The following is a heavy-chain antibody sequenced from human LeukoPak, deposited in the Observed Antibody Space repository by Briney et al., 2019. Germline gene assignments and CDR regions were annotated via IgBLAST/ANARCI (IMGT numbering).Heavy chain of an antibody. D-gene: IGHD6-13*01. CDR3: ARAIAAAEDY. CDR1: GFTFSTYS. Sequence: GGSLRLSCAASGFTFSTYSMNWVRQAPGKGLEWVSYISGSSSTIYYADSVMGRFTISRDNAKNSVHLQMNSLRAEDTAVYYCARAIAAAEDYWGQGTLVTVSS. J-gene: IGHJ4*02. CDR2: ISGSSSTI. V-gene: IGHV3-48*01.